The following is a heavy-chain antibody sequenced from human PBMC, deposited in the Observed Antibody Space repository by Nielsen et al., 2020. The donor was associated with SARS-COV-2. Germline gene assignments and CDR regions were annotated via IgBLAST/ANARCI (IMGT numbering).Heavy chain of an antibody. J-gene: IGHJ3*02. CDR1: GFTFSSYG. Sequence: GESLKISCAASGFTFSSYGMHWVRQAPGKGLEWVAVISYDGSNKYYADSVKGRFTISRDNSKNTLYLQMNSLRAEDTAVYYCARVSSGSYYGAFDIWGQGTMVTVSS. D-gene: IGHD1-26*01. CDR3: ARVSSGSYYGAFDI. V-gene: IGHV3-30*03. CDR2: ISYDGSNK.